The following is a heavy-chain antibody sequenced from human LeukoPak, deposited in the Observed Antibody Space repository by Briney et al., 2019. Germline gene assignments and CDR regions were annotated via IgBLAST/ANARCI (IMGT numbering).Heavy chain of an antibody. V-gene: IGHV5-51*01. CDR2: IYPGDSDT. J-gene: IGHJ4*02. CDR1: GYSFTSYW. Sequence: GESLKISSKGSGYSFTSYWIGWVRQMPGKGLEWMGIIYPGDSDTRYSPSFQGQVTISADKSISTAYLQWSSLKASDTAMYYCARSSNYYHSRGYPFDYWGQGTLVTVSS. D-gene: IGHD3-22*01. CDR3: ARSSNYYHSRGYPFDY.